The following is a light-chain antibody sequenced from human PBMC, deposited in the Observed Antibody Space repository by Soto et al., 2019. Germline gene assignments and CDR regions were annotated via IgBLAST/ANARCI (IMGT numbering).Light chain of an antibody. V-gene: IGKV1-5*03. J-gene: IGKJ1*01. CDR1: QSVSSW. Sequence: DIQMTQSPSTLSASVGDRVTITCRASQSVSSWLAWYQQKPGNAPTLLIHTASTLQSGVPSRFSGSGSGTDFTLIISSLQPDEFATDVCQQYNTYRTVGQGTKVDIK. CDR3: QQYNTYRT. CDR2: TAS.